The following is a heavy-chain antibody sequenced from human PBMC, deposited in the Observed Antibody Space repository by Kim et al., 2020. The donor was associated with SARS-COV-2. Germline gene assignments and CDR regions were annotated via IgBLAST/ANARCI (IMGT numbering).Heavy chain of an antibody. CDR3: ARDLHSYYYDSSGYYPYYFDY. D-gene: IGHD3-22*01. J-gene: IGHJ4*02. V-gene: IGHV1-46*01. CDR1: GYTFTSYY. CDR2: INPSGGST. Sequence: ASVKVSCKASGYTFTSYYMQWVRQAPGQGLEWMGIINPSGGSTSYAQKFQGRVTMSRDTSTSTVYMELSSLRSEDTAVYYCARDLHSYYYDSSGYYPYYFDYWGQGTLVTVSS.